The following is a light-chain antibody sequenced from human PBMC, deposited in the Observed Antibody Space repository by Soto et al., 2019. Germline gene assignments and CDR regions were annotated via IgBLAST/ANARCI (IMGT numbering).Light chain of an antibody. CDR2: DVS. V-gene: IGLV2-14*01. CDR1: SSDVGGYNY. CDR3: CSYRSNSLHV. J-gene: IGLJ1*01. Sequence: QSVLTQPASVSGSPGQSITISCTGTSSDVGGYNYVSWYQQHPGKAPKLMIYDVSNRPSGVSNRFSGSKSGNTASLTISGLQAEDEADYYCCSYRSNSLHVFGTGTKVTVL.